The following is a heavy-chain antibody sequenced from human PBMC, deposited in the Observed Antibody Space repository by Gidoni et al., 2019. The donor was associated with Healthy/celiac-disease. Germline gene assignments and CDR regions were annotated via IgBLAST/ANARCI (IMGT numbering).Heavy chain of an antibody. CDR3: AREEGLRTHYYYGMDV. CDR2: INSDGSST. D-gene: IGHD4-17*01. J-gene: IGHJ6*02. Sequence: EVQLVESGGGLVQPGGSLRLSCAASGFTFSSYWMHWVRQAPGKGLVWVSRINSDGSSTSYADSVKGRFNISRDNAKNTLYLQMNSLRAEDTAVYYCAREEGLRTHYYYGMDVWGQGTTVTVSS. CDR1: GFTFSSYW. V-gene: IGHV3-74*01.